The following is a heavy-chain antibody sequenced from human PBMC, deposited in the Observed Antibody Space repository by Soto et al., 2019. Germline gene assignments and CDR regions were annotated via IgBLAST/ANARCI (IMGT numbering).Heavy chain of an antibody. J-gene: IGHJ4*02. CDR3: ARELRYDFWTGFAPTGY. D-gene: IGHD3-3*01. V-gene: IGHV3-48*04. CDR2: ISDTSRAI. Sequence: EVYLVESGGGLVQPGGSLRLTCAASKFAFSSYSMNWVRQAPGKGLEWISHISDTSRAIYYADSVKGRFTSSRDNAKNSLFLQMNSLRAEDTAVYYCARELRYDFWTGFAPTGYWGQGTLVTVSS. CDR1: KFAFSSYS.